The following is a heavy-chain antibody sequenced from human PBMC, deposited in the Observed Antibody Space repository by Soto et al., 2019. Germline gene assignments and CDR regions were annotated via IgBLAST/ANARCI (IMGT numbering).Heavy chain of an antibody. CDR3: ATIPYYDYIWGSYRMSEAFDI. Sequence: SETLSLTCTVSGGSISSGCYYWSWIRQHPGKGLEWIGYIYYSGSTYYNPSLKSRVTISVDTSKNQFSLKLSSVTAADTAVYYCATIPYYDYIWGSYRMSEAFDIWGQGTMVTVSS. D-gene: IGHD3-16*02. J-gene: IGHJ3*02. V-gene: IGHV4-31*03. CDR1: GGSISSGCYY. CDR2: IYYSGST.